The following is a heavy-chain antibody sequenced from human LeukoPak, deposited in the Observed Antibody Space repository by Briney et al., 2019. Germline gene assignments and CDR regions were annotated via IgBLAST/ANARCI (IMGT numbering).Heavy chain of an antibody. Sequence: SETLSLTCTVSGGSISSGSYYWSWIRQPAGKGLEWIGRIYTSGSTNYNPSLKSRVTISVDTSKNQFSLKLSSVTAADTAVYYCARSNDYKGGPDYWGQGTLVTVSS. CDR3: ARSNDYKGGPDY. CDR2: IYTSGST. V-gene: IGHV4-61*02. CDR1: GGSISSGSYY. D-gene: IGHD4-11*01. J-gene: IGHJ4*02.